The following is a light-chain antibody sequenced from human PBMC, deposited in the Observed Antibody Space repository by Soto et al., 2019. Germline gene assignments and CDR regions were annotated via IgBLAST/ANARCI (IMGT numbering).Light chain of an antibody. CDR1: QGISSW. CDR2: ASS. J-gene: IGKJ1*01. Sequence: DIQMTQSPAYVSASVGDRVTITCRDRQGISSWLAWYQQKPGKDPKHLIYASSSLQSGVPSTFNSRGSGTDITLTISSLQPEYFATYYCKQANSFLPTFGQRTNVEIK. CDR3: KQANSFLPT. V-gene: IGKV1-12*01.